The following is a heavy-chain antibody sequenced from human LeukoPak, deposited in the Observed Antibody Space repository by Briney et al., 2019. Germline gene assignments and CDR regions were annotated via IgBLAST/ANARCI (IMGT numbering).Heavy chain of an antibody. D-gene: IGHD3-9*01. CDR1: GFTFSSYA. CDR2: ISGSGGST. Sequence: GGSLRLSCAASGFTFSSYAMSWVRQAPGKGLEWVSAISGSGGSTYYADSVKGRFTISRDNSKNTLYLQMNSLRAEDTAVYYCAKSKDYDILTGLTWGQETLVTVSS. CDR3: AKSKDYDILTGLT. V-gene: IGHV3-23*01. J-gene: IGHJ5*02.